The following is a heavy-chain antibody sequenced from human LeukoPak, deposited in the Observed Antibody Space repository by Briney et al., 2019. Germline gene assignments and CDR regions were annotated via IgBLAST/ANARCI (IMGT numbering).Heavy chain of an antibody. CDR3: ARDIRFGEPQDGMGDWFDP. CDR2: IYSGGTT. V-gene: IGHV3-53*04. J-gene: IGHJ5*02. Sequence: GGSLRLSCAASGFTVSTNCMTWVRQAPGKGLEWVSTIYSGGTTYYADSVMGRFTISRHNSRNTLYLQMNSLRAEDTAVYYCARDIRFGEPQDGMGDWFDPWGQGTLVTVSS. CDR1: GFTVSTNC. D-gene: IGHD3-10*01.